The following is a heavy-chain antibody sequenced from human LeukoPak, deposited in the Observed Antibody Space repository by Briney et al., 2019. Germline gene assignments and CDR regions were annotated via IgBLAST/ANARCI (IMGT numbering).Heavy chain of an antibody. CDR1: GYTFTGYY. CDR3: ARDIVVVPAAKSVSGTYYYYGVDV. J-gene: IGHJ6*02. V-gene: IGHV1-2*02. CDR2: INPNSGGT. D-gene: IGHD2-2*01. Sequence: ASVKVSCKASGYTFTGYYMHWVRQAPGQGLDWMGWINPNSGGTNYAQKLQGRVTMTRDTSISTAYMELSRLRSDDTAVYYCARDIVVVPAAKSVSGTYYYYGVDVWGQGTTVTVSS.